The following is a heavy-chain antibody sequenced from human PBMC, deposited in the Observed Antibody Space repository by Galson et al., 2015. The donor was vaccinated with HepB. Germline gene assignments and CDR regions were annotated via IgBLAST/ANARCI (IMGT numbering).Heavy chain of an antibody. J-gene: IGHJ5*02. Sequence: SVKVSCKASGYTFSSYSITWVRQAPGQGLEWMGWISTYNRDTKYAQKFQGRVTMTADTSTSTAYMELRSLRSDDTAVYFCARGARVGVVGGSQNNWFAPWGQGTLVTVSS. D-gene: IGHD2-15*01. CDR3: ARGARVGVVGGSQNNWFAP. V-gene: IGHV1-18*01. CDR2: ISTYNRDT. CDR1: GYTFSSYS.